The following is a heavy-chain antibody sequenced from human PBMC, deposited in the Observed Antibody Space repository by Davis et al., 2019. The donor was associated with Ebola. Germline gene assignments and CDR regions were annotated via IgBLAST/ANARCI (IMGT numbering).Heavy chain of an antibody. V-gene: IGHV4-4*02. Sequence: SETLSLTCAVSGGSISSSNWWSWVRQPPGKGLQWIGEMYHSGSTNYTPSLKSRVTISVDKSKNQFSLKLSSVTAADTAVYYCARGGAALEYYYYGMDVWGQGTTVTVSS. CDR2: MYHSGST. J-gene: IGHJ6*02. D-gene: IGHD2-15*01. CDR1: GGSISSSNW. CDR3: ARGGAALEYYYYGMDV.